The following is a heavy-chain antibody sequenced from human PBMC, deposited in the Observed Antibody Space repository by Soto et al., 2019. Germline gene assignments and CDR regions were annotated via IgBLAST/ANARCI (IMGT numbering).Heavy chain of an antibody. J-gene: IGHJ4*02. Sequence: EVLLVESGGGLVQPGGSLRLSCTASGFTFSTYWMNWVRQAPGKGLEWVAIIRQDGSEKHYVDSVKGRFTISRDNAKNSLNLQTNNLRADDTAVYYCVRSNGWTPDSWGRGTLVTVSS. V-gene: IGHV3-7*01. CDR1: GFTFSTYW. CDR2: IRQDGSEK. D-gene: IGHD6-19*01. CDR3: VRSNGWTPDS.